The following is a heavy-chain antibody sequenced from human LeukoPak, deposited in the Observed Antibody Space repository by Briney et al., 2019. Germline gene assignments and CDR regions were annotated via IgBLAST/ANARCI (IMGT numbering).Heavy chain of an antibody. CDR3: ARLYCSRTTCYFDY. CDR1: GYTFTSYA. J-gene: IGHJ4*02. CDR2: SNAGNGNT. V-gene: IGHV1-3*02. D-gene: IGHD2-2*01. Sequence: ASVKVSCKASGYTFTSYAMHWVRQAPGQRLEWMGWSNAGNGNTKYSQEFQDRVTITRDTSANAVYMELSSLRSEDMAVYYCARLYCSRTTCYFDYWGQGTMVTVSS.